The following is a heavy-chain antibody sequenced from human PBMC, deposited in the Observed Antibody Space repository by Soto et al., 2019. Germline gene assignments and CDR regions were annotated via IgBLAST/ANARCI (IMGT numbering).Heavy chain of an antibody. CDR1: GGTFSSYA. Sequence: SVKVSCKASGGTFSSYAISWVRQAPGQGLEWMGGIIPIFGTANYAQKFQGRVTITADESTSTAYMELSSLRSEDTAVYYCARGEVEMDTSGAFDIWGQGTMVTASS. V-gene: IGHV1-69*13. CDR2: IIPIFGTA. J-gene: IGHJ3*02. CDR3: ARGEVEMDTSGAFDI. D-gene: IGHD5-18*01.